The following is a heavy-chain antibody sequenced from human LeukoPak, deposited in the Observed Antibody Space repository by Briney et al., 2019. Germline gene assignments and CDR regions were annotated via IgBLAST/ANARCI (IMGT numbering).Heavy chain of an antibody. V-gene: IGHV1-69*05. CDR1: GGTFSSYA. D-gene: IGHD6-13*01. CDR3: ARGSSRWDAFDI. J-gene: IGHJ3*02. Sequence: GASVKVSCKASGGTFSSYAISWVRQAPGQGLEWMGGIIPIFGTANYAQKFQGRVTMTRNTSISTAYMELSSLRSEDTAVYYCARGSSRWDAFDIWGQGTMVTVSS. CDR2: IIPIFGTA.